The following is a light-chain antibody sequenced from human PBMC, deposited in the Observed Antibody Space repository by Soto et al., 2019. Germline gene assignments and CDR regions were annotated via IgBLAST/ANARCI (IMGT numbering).Light chain of an antibody. Sequence: EIVMTQSPATLSVSPGERATLSCRASQSFSSNLAWYQQKPGQAPRLLIYGASTRATGVPARFSGSGSGTEFTLTISSLQSEDFAVYYCQQYNSYSWTFGQGTKVEIK. J-gene: IGKJ1*01. V-gene: IGKV3-15*01. CDR3: QQYNSYSWT. CDR2: GAS. CDR1: QSFSSN.